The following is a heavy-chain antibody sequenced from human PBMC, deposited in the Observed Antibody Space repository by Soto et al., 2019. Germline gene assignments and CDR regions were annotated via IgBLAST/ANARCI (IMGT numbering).Heavy chain of an antibody. J-gene: IGHJ6*03. CDR3: ARESGDTYDIYYYMDV. V-gene: IGHV4-59*01. CDR2: IYYSGST. CDR1: GGSISSYY. D-gene: IGHD3-9*01. Sequence: QVQLQESGPGLVKPSETLSLTCTVSGGSISSYYWSWIRQPPGKGLEWIGYIYYSGSTNYNPSLKSRVTISVDTSKSQFSLKLSSVTAADTAVYYCARESGDTYDIYYYMDVWGKGTTVTVSS.